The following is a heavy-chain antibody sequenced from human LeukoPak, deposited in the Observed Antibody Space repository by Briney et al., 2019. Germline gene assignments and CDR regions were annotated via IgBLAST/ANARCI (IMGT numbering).Heavy chain of an antibody. Sequence: AGGSLRLSCAASGFTFDDYAMHWVRQAPGKGLEWVSGISWNSGSIGYADSVKGRFTISRDNAKNSLYLQMNSLRAEDTALYYCAKDYLAKLYCGGDCYHDAFDIWGQGTMVTVSS. V-gene: IGHV3-9*01. CDR1: GFTFDDYA. CDR2: ISWNSGSI. D-gene: IGHD2-21*01. J-gene: IGHJ3*02. CDR3: AKDYLAKLYCGGDCYHDAFDI.